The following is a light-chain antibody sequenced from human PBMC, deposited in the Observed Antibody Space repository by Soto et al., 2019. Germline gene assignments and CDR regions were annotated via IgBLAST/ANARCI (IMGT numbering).Light chain of an antibody. V-gene: IGKV3-15*01. CDR2: GAS. Sequence: EIVMTQSPATLSLSPGERAALSCRASQSINSELAWYQQKPGQPPRLLIYGASTRATGVPARFTGSESGSEFTLTISGLQSEDLAVYYCQPGHNWPLTFGQGTRLEI. CDR1: QSINSE. CDR3: QPGHNWPLT. J-gene: IGKJ2*01.